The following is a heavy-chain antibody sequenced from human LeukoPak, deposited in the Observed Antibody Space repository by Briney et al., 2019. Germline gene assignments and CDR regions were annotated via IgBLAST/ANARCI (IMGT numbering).Heavy chain of an antibody. CDR1: GGSISTSNYY. CDR3: ARGRGEGRSISMIRGVRAPSYNWFDP. J-gene: IGHJ5*02. V-gene: IGHV4-39*07. D-gene: IGHD3-10*01. CDR2: IFYSGNI. Sequence: PSETLSLTCTVSGGSISTSNYYWGWIRQPPGKGLEWIGSIFYSGNIYYNPSLKSRVTISVYTSKNQFSLRLSSVTAADTAVYYCARGRGEGRSISMIRGVRAPSYNWFDPWGHGTQVTVSS.